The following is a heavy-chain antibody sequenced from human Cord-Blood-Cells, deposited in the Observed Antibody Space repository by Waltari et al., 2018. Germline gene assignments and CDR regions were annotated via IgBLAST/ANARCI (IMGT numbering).Heavy chain of an antibody. V-gene: IGHV1-2*02. CDR1: GYTFTGYY. D-gene: IGHD1-26*01. J-gene: IGHJ3*02. Sequence: QVQLVQSGAEVKKPGASVKVSCKASGYTFTGYYMHWVRQAPGQGLEWMGWINPSSGGTNYAQKFQGRVTMTRDTSISTAYMELSRLRSDDTAVYYCARDRGSYYAFDIWGQGTMVTVSS. CDR3: ARDRGSYYAFDI. CDR2: INPSSGGT.